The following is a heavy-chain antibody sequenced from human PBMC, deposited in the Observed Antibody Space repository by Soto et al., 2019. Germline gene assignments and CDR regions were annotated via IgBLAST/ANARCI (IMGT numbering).Heavy chain of an antibody. Sequence: ETRWGKGAVSGGAVRFKKKTSSRLAPVKWLGWMGEINHRGGTNYNWSLKSRVTISIDTSTNQFSLILYSVTAADTAVYYCARDRQYYHFWSGYQIEGPSDMDVWGPGPT. CDR1: GGAVRFKK. J-gene: IGHJ6*02. CDR2: INHRGGT. D-gene: IGHD3-3*02. CDR3: ARDRQYYHFWSGYQIEGPSDMDV. V-gene: IGHV4-34*01.